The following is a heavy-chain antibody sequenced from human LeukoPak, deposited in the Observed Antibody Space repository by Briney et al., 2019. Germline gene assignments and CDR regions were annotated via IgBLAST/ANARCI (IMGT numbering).Heavy chain of an antibody. CDR1: GFTFTDYS. CDR2: ISSDSGHI. D-gene: IGHD6-13*01. CDR3: ARGRIAAADFDY. V-gene: IGHV3-21*01. J-gene: IGHJ4*02. Sequence: PGGSLRLSCAAAGFTFTDYSMNWVRQAPGKGLEWVSTISSDSGHIYYADSVKGRFTISRDNAKNSLYLQMNSLRAEDTAVYYCARGRIAAADFDYWGQGTLVTVSS.